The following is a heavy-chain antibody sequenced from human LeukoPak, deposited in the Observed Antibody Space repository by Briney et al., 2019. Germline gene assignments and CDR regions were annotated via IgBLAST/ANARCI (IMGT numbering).Heavy chain of an antibody. CDR2: IKQDGSEK. J-gene: IGHJ6*03. CDR1: GFTFSSYG. CDR3: ARVGWLPQGHYYYYMDV. Sequence: QSGGSLRLSCAASGFTFSSYGMHWVRQAPGKGLEWVANIKQDGSEKYYVDSVKGRFTISRDNAKNSLYLQMNSLRAEDTAVYYCARVGWLPQGHYYYYMDVWGKGTTVTVSS. V-gene: IGHV3-7*01. D-gene: IGHD3-22*01.